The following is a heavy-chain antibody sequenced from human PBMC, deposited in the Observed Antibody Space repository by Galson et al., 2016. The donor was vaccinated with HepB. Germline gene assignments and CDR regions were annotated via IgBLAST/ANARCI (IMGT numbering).Heavy chain of an antibody. D-gene: IGHD6-13*01. Sequence: SLRLSCAASGSSVRDDYMNWVRQAPGKGLECVSVIHASGDTNYAGSVEDRFTISRDTPKNTVYLQMSSLRPEDTAVYYCGRDSYDSSSWSVDFWGQGTLVTVSA. J-gene: IGHJ4*02. CDR2: IHASGDT. V-gene: IGHV3-53*01. CDR1: GSSVRDDY. CDR3: GRDSYDSSSWSVDF.